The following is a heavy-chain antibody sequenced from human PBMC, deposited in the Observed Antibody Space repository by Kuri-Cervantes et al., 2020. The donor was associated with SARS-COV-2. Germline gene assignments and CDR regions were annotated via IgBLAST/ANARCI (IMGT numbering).Heavy chain of an antibody. V-gene: IGHV3-15*01. CDR1: GFTFSNAW. CDR3: ARDVQQLVFAPGVFDY. CDR2: IKSKTDGGTT. D-gene: IGHD6-13*01. Sequence: GGSLRLSCAVSGFTFSNAWMSWVRQAPGKGLEWVGRIKSKTDGGTTDYAAPVKGRFTISRDDSKNTLYLQMNSLRAEDTAVYYCARDVQQLVFAPGVFDYWGQGTLVTVSS. J-gene: IGHJ4*02.